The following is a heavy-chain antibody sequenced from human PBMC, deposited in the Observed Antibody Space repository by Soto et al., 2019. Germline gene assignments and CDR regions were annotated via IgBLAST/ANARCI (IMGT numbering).Heavy chain of an antibody. CDR3: ARGLELRNYYYYYVMDV. Sequence: PGGSLRLSCAASGFTFSSYSMNWVRQAPGKGLEWVSSISSSSSYIYYADSVKGRFTISRDNAKNSLYLQMNSLRAEDTAVYYCARGLELRNYYYYYVMDVWGQGTTVTVSS. CDR2: ISSSSSYI. V-gene: IGHV3-21*01. D-gene: IGHD1-7*01. J-gene: IGHJ6*02. CDR1: GFTFSSYS.